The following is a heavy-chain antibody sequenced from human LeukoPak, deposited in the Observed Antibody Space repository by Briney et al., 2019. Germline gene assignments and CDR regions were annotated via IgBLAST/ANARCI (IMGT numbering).Heavy chain of an antibody. CDR1: GFTFSSYA. V-gene: IGHV3-23*01. J-gene: IGHJ4*02. Sequence: GGSLRLSCAASGFTFSSYAMGWVRQAPGKGLEWFSTILISDGATYYADSVRGRFTISRDFSRNTLYLHMSSLRAEDTAVYYCATLPYYFDYWGQGTLVTVSS. CDR2: ILISDGAT. CDR3: ATLPYYFDY.